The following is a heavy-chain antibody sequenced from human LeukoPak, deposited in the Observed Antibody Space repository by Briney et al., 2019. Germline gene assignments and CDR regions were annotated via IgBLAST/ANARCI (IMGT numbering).Heavy chain of an antibody. CDR3: AKDREEATTYFDY. D-gene: IGHD5-12*01. CDR1: GFTFSSYG. V-gene: IGHV3-30*18. CDR2: ISYDGSNK. Sequence: GRSLRLSCAASGFTFSSYGMHWVRQAPGKGLEWVAVISYDGSNKYYADSVKGRFTISRDNSKNTLYLQMNSLRAEDTAVYYCAKDREEATTYFDYWGQGTLVTVSS. J-gene: IGHJ4*02.